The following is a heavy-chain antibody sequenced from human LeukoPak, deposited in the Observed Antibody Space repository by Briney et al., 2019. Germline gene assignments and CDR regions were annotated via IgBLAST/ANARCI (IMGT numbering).Heavy chain of an antibody. CDR1: GFTFSSYA. Sequence: GGSLRLSCAASGFTFSSYAMSWVRQAPGKGLEWVSAISGSGGSTYYADSVKGRFTISRDNSKNTLYLQMNSLRAEDTAVYYCAKDCRDGYRGDYWYFDLWGRGTLVTVSS. J-gene: IGHJ2*01. CDR2: ISGSGGST. D-gene: IGHD5-24*01. V-gene: IGHV3-23*01. CDR3: AKDCRDGYRGDYWYFDL.